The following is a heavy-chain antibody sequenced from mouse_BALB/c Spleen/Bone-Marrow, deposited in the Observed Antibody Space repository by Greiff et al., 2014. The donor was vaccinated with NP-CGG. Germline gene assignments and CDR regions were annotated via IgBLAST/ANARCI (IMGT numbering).Heavy chain of an antibody. Sequence: EVQVVESGGGLVKPGGSLKLPCTASGFTFSDYYMYWVRQTPEKRLEWVAAISDGGNYTFNPDSVKGRFTISRDNAKNNLYLQMSSLKSEDTAMYYCARSGEKYGAMDYWGQGTSVTVSS. CDR3: ARSGEKYGAMDY. D-gene: IGHD2-10*02. V-gene: IGHV5-4*02. J-gene: IGHJ4*01. CDR1: GFTFSDYY. CDR2: ISDGGNYT.